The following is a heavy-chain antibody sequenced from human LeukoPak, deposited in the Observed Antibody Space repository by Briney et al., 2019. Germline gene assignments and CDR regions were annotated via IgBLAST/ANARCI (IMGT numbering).Heavy chain of an antibody. Sequence: ASVKVSCKASGYTFTDYYMHWVRQAPGQGPEWLGWVNPNSGGTYYAQKFQGRVTVTRDTSISTAHMELSGLRSDDTAVYYCVRSPYHSNPHFDYWGQGTLVTVSS. J-gene: IGHJ4*02. V-gene: IGHV1-2*02. CDR2: VNPNSGGT. CDR3: VRSPYHSNPHFDY. D-gene: IGHD3-22*01. CDR1: GYTFTDYY.